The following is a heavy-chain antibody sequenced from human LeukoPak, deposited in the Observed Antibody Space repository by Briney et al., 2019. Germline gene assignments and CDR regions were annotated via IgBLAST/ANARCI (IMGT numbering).Heavy chain of an antibody. CDR2: MNPNSGNT. CDR3: ARVRHGSGCFDY. CDR1: GYTFTSYD. Sequence: ASVKVSCKASGYTFTSYDINWVRQATGQGLEWMGWMNPNSGNTGYAQKFQGRVTMTRNTSISTAYMELSSLRSEDTAVYYCARVRHGSGCFDYWGQGTLVTVSS. V-gene: IGHV1-8*01. D-gene: IGHD6-19*01. J-gene: IGHJ4*02.